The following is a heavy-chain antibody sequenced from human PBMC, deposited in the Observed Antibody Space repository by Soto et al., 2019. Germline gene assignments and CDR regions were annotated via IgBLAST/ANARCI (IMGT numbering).Heavy chain of an antibody. CDR2: ISGSGGST. Sequence: EVQLVESGGGLEQPGGSLRLSCAASGFTFSSYAMSWVRQAPGKGLEWVSAISGSGGSTVCADSVKGRFTISRDNSKITMYLKMNSLRAEDAAVYYCANPYCSSIRCYHSHYAMDVWGQGTKVTVSS. D-gene: IGHD2-2*01. J-gene: IGHJ6*02. CDR1: GFTFSSYA. V-gene: IGHV3-23*04. CDR3: ANPYCSSIRCYHSHYAMDV.